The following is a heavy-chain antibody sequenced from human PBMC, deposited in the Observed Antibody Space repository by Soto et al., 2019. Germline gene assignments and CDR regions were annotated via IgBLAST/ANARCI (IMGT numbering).Heavy chain of an antibody. CDR3: LKGFGDRSDYYYGMDV. J-gene: IGHJ6*02. Sequence: PGGSLRLSCAASGFTFSSYDMHWVRQATGKGLEWVSAIGTAGDTYYPGSVKGRFTISRENAKNSLYLQMNSLRAEDTAMYYCLKGFGDRSDYYYGMDVWGQGTTVTVSS. V-gene: IGHV3-13*01. D-gene: IGHD3-10*01. CDR1: GFTFSSYD. CDR2: IGTAGDT.